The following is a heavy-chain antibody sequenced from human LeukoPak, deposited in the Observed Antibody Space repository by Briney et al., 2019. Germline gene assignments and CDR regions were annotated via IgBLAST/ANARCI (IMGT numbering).Heavy chain of an antibody. CDR2: IKQDGSEK. V-gene: IGHV3-7*01. D-gene: IGHD5-12*01. CDR1: GSTFRSHT. J-gene: IGHJ4*02. Sequence: GGSLRLSCAASGSTFRSHTMNWVRQAPGKGLERVANIKQDGSEKYYVDSVKGRFTISRDNAKNSLYLQMNSLRAEDTAVYYCVRDMRGYSGNDPFFDYWGQGTLVTVSS. CDR3: VRDMRGYSGNDPFFDY.